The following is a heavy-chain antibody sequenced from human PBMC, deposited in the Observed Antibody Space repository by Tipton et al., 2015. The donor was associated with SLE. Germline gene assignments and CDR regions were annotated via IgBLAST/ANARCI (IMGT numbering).Heavy chain of an antibody. D-gene: IGHD3-10*01. CDR3: ASPPYYGSGSYRPYWYFDL. J-gene: IGHJ2*01. Sequence: SLRLSCAASGFTFSSYEMNWVRQTPGKGLEWVSYIHTGGGIIDYIDSVKGRFTISRDNAKNSLYLQMNSLRAEDTAVYYCASPPYYGSGSYRPYWYFDLWGRGTLVTVSS. CDR2: IHTGGGII. V-gene: IGHV3-48*03. CDR1: GFTFSSYE.